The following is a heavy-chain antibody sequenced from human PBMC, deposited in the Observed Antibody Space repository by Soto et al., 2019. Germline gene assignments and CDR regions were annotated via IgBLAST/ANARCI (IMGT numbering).Heavy chain of an antibody. CDR2: IDHDGSST. D-gene: IGHD3-16*01. Sequence: EMQLVQSGGGLVRPGGSLRLSCEVSGFNFTAYWMHWVRQAPGKGLEWVSRIDHDGSSTTFADSVKGRFTISRDNAKNRMYLKMICLRAEDTPVYHCVRDLNCPCRGRNYGWFELWGQGSLVTVSS. CDR1: GFNFTAYW. V-gene: IGHV3-74*03. CDR3: VRDLNCPCRGRNYGWFEL. J-gene: IGHJ5*02.